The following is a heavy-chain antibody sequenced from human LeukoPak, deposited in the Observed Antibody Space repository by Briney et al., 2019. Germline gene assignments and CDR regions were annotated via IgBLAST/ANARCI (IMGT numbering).Heavy chain of an antibody. CDR3: CLFEDAFDI. CDR2: ISWNSGSI. CDR1: GFTFDDYA. Sequence: PGRSLRLSCAASGFTFDDYAMHWVRQAPGKGLEWVSGISWNSGSIGYADSVKGRFTISRDNAKNSLYLQMNSLRAEDMALYYCCLFEDAFDIWGQGTMVTVSS. D-gene: IGHD5/OR15-5a*01. V-gene: IGHV3-9*03. J-gene: IGHJ3*02.